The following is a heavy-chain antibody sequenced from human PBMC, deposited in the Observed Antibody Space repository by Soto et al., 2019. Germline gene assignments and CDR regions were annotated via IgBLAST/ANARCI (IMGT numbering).Heavy chain of an antibody. Sequence: EVQLVESGGGLVQPGGSLGLSCEAPGFPFSSRWMTWVGRGPGKGLEWVANIKQDENGKDYVDSVKGRFTISRDNAKNSLYLQMNSLRAEDTAVYYCATHDGPAAAGLVLDFWGQGTLVTVSS. CDR2: IKQDENGK. J-gene: IGHJ4*02. CDR3: ATHDGPAAAGLVLDF. D-gene: IGHD6-13*01. CDR1: GFPFSSRW. V-gene: IGHV3-7*02.